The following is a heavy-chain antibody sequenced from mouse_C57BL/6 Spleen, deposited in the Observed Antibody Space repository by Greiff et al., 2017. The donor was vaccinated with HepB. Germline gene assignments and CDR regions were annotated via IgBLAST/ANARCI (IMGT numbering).Heavy chain of an antibody. V-gene: IGHV10-3*01. CDR3: VREWDCDWYFDV. D-gene: IGHD4-1*01. J-gene: IGHJ1*03. Sequence: EVQLVESGGGLVQPKGSLKLSCAASGFTFNTYAMHWVRQAPGKGLEWVARIRSKSSNNETYYADSVKDRFTISRDDSQSMLYLQMNNLKTEDTAMYYCVREWDCDWYFDVWGTGTTVTVSS. CDR1: GFTFNTYA. CDR2: IRSKSSNNET.